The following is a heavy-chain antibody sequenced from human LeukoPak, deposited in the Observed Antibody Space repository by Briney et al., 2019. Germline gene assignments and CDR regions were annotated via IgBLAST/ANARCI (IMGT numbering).Heavy chain of an antibody. CDR3: ASTQLVTNWFDP. Sequence: SETLSLTCAVYGGSFSGYYWSWIRQPPGKGLEWIAEINHSGSTNYNPSLKSRVIISVDTSKNQFSLKLSSVTAADTALYYCASTQLVTNWFDPWGQGTLVTVSS. J-gene: IGHJ5*02. V-gene: IGHV4-34*01. CDR2: INHSGST. D-gene: IGHD6-13*01. CDR1: GGSFSGYY.